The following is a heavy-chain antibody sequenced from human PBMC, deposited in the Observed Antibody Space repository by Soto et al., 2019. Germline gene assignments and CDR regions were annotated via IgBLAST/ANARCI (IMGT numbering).Heavy chain of an antibody. V-gene: IGHV3-33*06. CDR3: AKESSYDSYFDY. J-gene: IGHJ4*02. Sequence: GGSLRLSCAASGFTFSSYGMHWVRQAPGKGLEWVAVIWYDGSNKYYADSVKGRFTISRDNSKNTLYLQMNSLRAEDTAVYYCAKESSYDSYFDYWGQGTLVTVSS. CDR2: IWYDGSNK. D-gene: IGHD5-12*01. CDR1: GFTFSSYG.